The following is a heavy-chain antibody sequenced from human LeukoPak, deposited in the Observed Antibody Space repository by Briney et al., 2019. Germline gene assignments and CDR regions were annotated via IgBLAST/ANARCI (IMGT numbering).Heavy chain of an antibody. CDR2: IYHSGST. J-gene: IGHJ3*02. CDR3: ARWTYFWSGSFDI. CDR1: GGSISSSNW. Sequence: SETLSLTCAVSGGSISSSNWWSWVRQPPGKGLEWIGEIYHSGSTNYNPSLKSRVTISVDKSKNQFSLKLSSVTAADTAVYYCARWTYFWSGSFDIWGQGTMVTVSS. V-gene: IGHV4-4*02. D-gene: IGHD3-3*01.